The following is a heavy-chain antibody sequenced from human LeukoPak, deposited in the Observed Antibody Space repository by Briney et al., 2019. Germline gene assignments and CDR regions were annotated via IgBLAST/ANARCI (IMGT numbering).Heavy chain of an antibody. V-gene: IGHV3-30*18. CDR2: ISYDGSNK. D-gene: IGHD3-3*01. CDR1: GFTFSSYG. Sequence: GGSLRLSCAASGFTFSSYGMHWVRQAPGKGLEWVAVISYDGSNKYYADSVKGRFTISRDNSKNTLYLQMNSLRAEDTAVYYCAKSEVSDFWGGYSYYFDYWGQGTLVTVSS. J-gene: IGHJ4*02. CDR3: AKSEVSDFWGGYSYYFDY.